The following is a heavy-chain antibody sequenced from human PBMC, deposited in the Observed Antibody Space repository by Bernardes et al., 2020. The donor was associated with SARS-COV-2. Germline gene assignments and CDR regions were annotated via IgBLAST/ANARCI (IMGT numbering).Heavy chain of an antibody. V-gene: IGHV2-5*01. CDR1: EFSLSTSGVG. Sequence: SGPTLAKPTQTLPLTCTFPEFSLSTSGVGVGWNRQPPGQALEWLAPIHRNDDKRYSPSLKSRLTITRDTSTNHVVLTKTNMGPVATATYFCAHSVHMTGHAFDIWGQGTVVSVSS. J-gene: IGHJ3*02. CDR3: AHSVHMTGHAFDI. CDR2: IHRNDDK. D-gene: IGHD2-21*01.